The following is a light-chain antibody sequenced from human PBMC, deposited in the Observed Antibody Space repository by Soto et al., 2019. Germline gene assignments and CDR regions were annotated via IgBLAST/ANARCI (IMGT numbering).Light chain of an antibody. Sequence: DIQMTQSPSSLSASVGDRVTITCRASQSISSYLSWYQQKPGKAPNLLIYAASTLQSGVPSRFSGSGYGTEYTLTISSLQPEDFATYCCQQSHRSRGITFGQGTRLEIK. CDR2: AAS. CDR1: QSISSY. J-gene: IGKJ5*01. CDR3: QQSHRSRGIT. V-gene: IGKV1-39*01.